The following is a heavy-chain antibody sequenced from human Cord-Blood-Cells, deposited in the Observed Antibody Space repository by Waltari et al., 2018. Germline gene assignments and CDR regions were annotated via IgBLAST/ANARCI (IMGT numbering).Heavy chain of an antibody. CDR1: GGSFSGYY. J-gene: IGHJ4*02. Sequence: QVQLQQWGAGLLKPSETLSLTCAVYGGSFSGYYWSWIRQPPGKGLAWIGEINHSGSTNYNPSLKSRVTISVDTSKTQFSLKLSSVTAADTAVYYCARGRTGSQLDYWGQGTLVTVSS. CDR3: ARGRTGSQLDY. CDR2: INHSGST. D-gene: IGHD1-26*01. V-gene: IGHV4-34*01.